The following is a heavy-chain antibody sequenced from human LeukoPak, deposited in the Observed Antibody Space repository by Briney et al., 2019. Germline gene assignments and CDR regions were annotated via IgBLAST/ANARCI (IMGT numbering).Heavy chain of an antibody. Sequence: GGSLRLSCRTSGFAFNNYDMNWVRQPPGKGLEWVSGISGFNTYYADSVNGRFTISRDNSKNVLYLQMNRLRVEDTAVYYCVKDVCTSPRCLLYSDSWGQGALVTVSS. V-gene: IGHV3-23*01. J-gene: IGHJ4*02. CDR3: VKDVCTSPRCLLYSDS. CDR2: ISGFNT. D-gene: IGHD2-2*01. CDR1: GFAFNNYD.